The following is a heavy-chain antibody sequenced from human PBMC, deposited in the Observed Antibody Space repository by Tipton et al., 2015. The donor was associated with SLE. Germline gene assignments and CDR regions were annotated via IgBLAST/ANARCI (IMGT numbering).Heavy chain of an antibody. D-gene: IGHD5-24*01. J-gene: IGHJ3*02. CDR1: GASISDSY. Sequence: TLSLTCTVSGASISDSYWTWIRQPAGKGLEWIGYIYYSGSTNYNPSLKSRVTISVDTSKNQFSLKLSSVTAADTAVYYCARGLDGYGAFDIWGQGTMVTVSS. CDR2: IYYSGST. V-gene: IGHV4-59*01. CDR3: ARGLDGYGAFDI.